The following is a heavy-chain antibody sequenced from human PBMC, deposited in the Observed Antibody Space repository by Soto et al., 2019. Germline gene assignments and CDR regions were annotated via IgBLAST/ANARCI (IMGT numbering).Heavy chain of an antibody. CDR2: ISGSGGST. V-gene: IGHV3-23*01. CDR3: AKDLTLPTYYYDSSGYSGAFDI. CDR1: GFTFSSYA. Sequence: GGSLRLSCAASGFTFSSYAMSWVRQAPGKGLEWVSAISGSGGSTYYADSVKGRFTISRDNSKNTLYLQMNSLRAEDTAVYYCAKDLTLPTYYYDSSGYSGAFDIWGQGTMVTVSS. D-gene: IGHD3-22*01. J-gene: IGHJ3*02.